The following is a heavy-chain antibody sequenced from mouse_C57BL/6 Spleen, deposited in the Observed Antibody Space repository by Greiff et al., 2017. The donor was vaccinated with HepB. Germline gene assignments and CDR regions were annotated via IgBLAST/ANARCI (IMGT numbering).Heavy chain of an antibody. CDR3: ARLGDYISFAY. J-gene: IGHJ3*01. V-gene: IGHV5-17*01. D-gene: IGHD2-4*01. Sequence: EVKVVESGGGLVKPGGSLKLSCAASGFTFSDYGMHWVRQAPEKGLEWVAYISSGSSTIYYADTVKGRFTISRDNAKNTLFLQMTSLRSEDTAMYYCARLGDYISFAYWGQGTLVTVSA. CDR2: ISSGSSTI. CDR1: GFTFSDYG.